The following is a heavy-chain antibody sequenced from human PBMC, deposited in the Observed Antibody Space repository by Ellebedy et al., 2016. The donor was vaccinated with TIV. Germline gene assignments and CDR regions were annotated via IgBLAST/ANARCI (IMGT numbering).Heavy chain of an antibody. CDR2: INAGNGNT. D-gene: IGHD4-23*01. Sequence: ASVKVSCXASGYTFTSYAMHWVRQAPGQRLEWMGWINAGNGNTKYSQKFQGRVTITRDTSASTAYMELSSLRSEDTAVYYCARVWIHASSGNIYWGQGTLVTVPS. V-gene: IGHV1-3*01. J-gene: IGHJ4*02. CDR3: ARVWIHASSGNIY. CDR1: GYTFTSYA.